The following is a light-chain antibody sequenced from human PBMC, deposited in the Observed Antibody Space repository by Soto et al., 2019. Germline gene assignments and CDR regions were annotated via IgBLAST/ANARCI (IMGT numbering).Light chain of an antibody. V-gene: IGKV1-5*03. CDR2: KAS. Sequence: DIQMTQSPSTLSASVGDRVTITCRASQSISSWLAWYQQKPGKAPKLLIYKASSLESGVPSRFSGSGSGTEVTLINSSLQPDDFATYYCQQYNSYSGYTFGQGTKLEIK. J-gene: IGKJ2*01. CDR3: QQYNSYSGYT. CDR1: QSISSW.